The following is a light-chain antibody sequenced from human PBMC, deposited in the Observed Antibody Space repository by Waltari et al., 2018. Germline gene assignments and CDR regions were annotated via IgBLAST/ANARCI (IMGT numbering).Light chain of an antibody. CDR3: MQALHTPTT. V-gene: IGKV2-28*01. CDR1: QSLLRSTGYNF. J-gene: IGKJ3*01. CDR2: LGS. Sequence: DIVMTQSPLSLSVTPGAPSSIPCRFSQSLLRSTGYNFLDWHVQKPGQPPQLRISLGSDRASGVPDRFSGSGTGTDYTLKISRVEAEDVGIYYCMQALHTPTTFGPGTKVDIK.